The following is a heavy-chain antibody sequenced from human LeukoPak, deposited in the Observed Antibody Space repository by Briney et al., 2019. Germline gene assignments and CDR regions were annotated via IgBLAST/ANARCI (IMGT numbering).Heavy chain of an antibody. J-gene: IGHJ4*02. Sequence: GGSLRLSCAASGFTFDDYAMHWVRQAPGKGLEWVSGISWNSGSIGYVDSVKGRFTISRDNAKNSLYLQMNSLRAEDTALYYCAKDSYGGTWHFDYWGQGTLVTVSS. CDR3: AKDSYGGTWHFDY. CDR1: GFTFDDYA. CDR2: ISWNSGSI. D-gene: IGHD4-23*01. V-gene: IGHV3-9*01.